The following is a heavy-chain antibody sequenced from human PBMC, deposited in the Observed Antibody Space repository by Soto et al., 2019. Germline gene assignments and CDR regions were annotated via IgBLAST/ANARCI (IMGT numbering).Heavy chain of an antibody. CDR1: GFTFSSYN. CDR3: ASTRRDGYNNYYYYYGMDV. CDR2: ISSSRSYI. V-gene: IGHV3-21*01. Sequence: PGGSLRLSCAASGFTFSSYNMNWVRQAPGKGLEWVSSISSSRSYIYYADSVKGRFTVSRDNAKNSLYLQMNSLRAEDTAVYYSASTRRDGYNNYYYYYGMDVWGQGTTVTAP. J-gene: IGHJ6*02. D-gene: IGHD5-12*01.